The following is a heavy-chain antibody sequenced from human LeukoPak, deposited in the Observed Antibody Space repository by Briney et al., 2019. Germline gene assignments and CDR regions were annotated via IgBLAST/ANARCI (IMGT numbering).Heavy chain of an antibody. J-gene: IGHJ4*02. CDR2: IYHSGST. Sequence: SETLSLTCTVSGYSISSGYYWGWIRPPPGKGLEWIGSIYHSGSTYYNPSLKSRVTISVDTSKNQFSLKLSSVTAADTAVYYCARVLPSSSFDYWGQGTLVTVSS. D-gene: IGHD6-13*01. V-gene: IGHV4-38-2*02. CDR1: GYSISSGYY. CDR3: ARVLPSSSFDY.